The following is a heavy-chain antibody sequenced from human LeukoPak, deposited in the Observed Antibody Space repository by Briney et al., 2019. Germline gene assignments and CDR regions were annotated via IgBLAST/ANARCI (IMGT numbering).Heavy chain of an antibody. J-gene: IGHJ4*02. D-gene: IGHD3-22*01. CDR3: ASSYYYDTSGYPY. CDR2: INHSGST. Sequence: GSLRLSCAASGFTFSNYAMSWVRQPPGKGLEWIGEINHSGSTNYNPSLKSRVTISVDTSKNQFSLKLSSVTAADTAVYYCASSYYYDTSGYPYWGQGTLVTVSS. CDR1: GFTFSNYA. V-gene: IGHV4-34*01.